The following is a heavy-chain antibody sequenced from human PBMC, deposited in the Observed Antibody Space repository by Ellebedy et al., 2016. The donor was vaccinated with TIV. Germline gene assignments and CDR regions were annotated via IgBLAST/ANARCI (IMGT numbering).Heavy chain of an antibody. D-gene: IGHD4-17*01. Sequence: GESLKISCAASGFTFSRFWMAWVRQAPGKGLEWVATINQGGSETYYVDSVKGRFTISRDNAKNSLYLQMNSLRAEDTAVYYCARGYGDYEHGLEYWGQGNLVTVSS. J-gene: IGHJ4*02. CDR2: INQGGSET. V-gene: IGHV3-7*03. CDR3: ARGYGDYEHGLEY. CDR1: GFTFSRFW.